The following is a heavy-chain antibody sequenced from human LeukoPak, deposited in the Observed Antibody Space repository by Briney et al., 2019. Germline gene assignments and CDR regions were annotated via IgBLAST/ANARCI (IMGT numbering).Heavy chain of an antibody. V-gene: IGHV4-34*01. Sequence: PSETLSLTCAVYGGSFSGYYWSWIRQPPGKGLEWIREINHSGSTNYNPSLKSRVTISVDTSKNQFSLKLSSVTAADTAVYYCARESRCCSSTSCSTCVDFDYWGQGTLVTVSS. D-gene: IGHD2-2*01. CDR3: ARESRCCSSTSCSTCVDFDY. CDR1: GGSFSGYY. CDR2: INHSGST. J-gene: IGHJ4*02.